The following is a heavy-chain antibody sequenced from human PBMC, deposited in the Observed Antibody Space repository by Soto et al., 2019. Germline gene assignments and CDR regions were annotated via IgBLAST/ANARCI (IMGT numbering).Heavy chain of an antibody. CDR2: ISYDGSNE. V-gene: IGHV3-30*18. J-gene: IGHJ4*02. D-gene: IGHD6-19*01. CDR1: GFSFSDYG. CDR3: AKVMRSGWYYCDN. Sequence: QGQLVEYGGGVVQPGRSLRLSCAASGFSFSDYGMHWVRQAPGKGLEWVAVISYDGSNEYYADSVKGRFTIFRDNSKSTLYLQMNSLRLEDTAVYYCAKVMRSGWYYCDNWGQGTLVTVSS.